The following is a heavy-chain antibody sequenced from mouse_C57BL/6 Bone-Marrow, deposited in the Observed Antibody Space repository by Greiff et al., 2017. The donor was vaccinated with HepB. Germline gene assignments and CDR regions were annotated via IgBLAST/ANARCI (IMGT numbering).Heavy chain of an antibody. CDR3: VRGRGITTVVAPFAY. V-gene: IGHV10-3*01. J-gene: IGHJ3*01. D-gene: IGHD1-1*01. CDR1: GFTFNTYA. Sequence: EVMLVESGGGLVQPKGSLKLSCAASGFTFNTYAMHWVRQAPGKGLEWVARIRSKSSNYATYYADSVKDRFTISRDDSQSMLYLQMNNLKTEDTAMYYCVRGRGITTVVAPFAYWGQGTLVTVSA. CDR2: IRSKSSNYAT.